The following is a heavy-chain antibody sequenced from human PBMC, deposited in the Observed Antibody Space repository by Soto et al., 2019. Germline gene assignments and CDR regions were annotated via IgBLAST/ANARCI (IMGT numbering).Heavy chain of an antibody. V-gene: IGHV5-51*01. J-gene: IGHJ6*02. CDR3: ARHVDGYCSGGSCYPVGMDV. Sequence: PGESLKISCKGSGYSFTSCWIGWVRQMPGKGLEWMGIIYPGDSDTRYSPSFQGQVTISADKSISTAYLQWSSLKASDTAMYYCARHVDGYCSGGSCYPVGMDVWGQGTTVTVSS. CDR2: IYPGDSDT. CDR1: GYSFTSCW. D-gene: IGHD2-15*01.